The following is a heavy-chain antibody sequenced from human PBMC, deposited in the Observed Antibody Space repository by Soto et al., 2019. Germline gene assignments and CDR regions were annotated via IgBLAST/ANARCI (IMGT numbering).Heavy chain of an antibody. D-gene: IGHD3-3*01. Sequence: SVKVSCKASGGTFSSYAISWLRQSAGQGLEWMGGIIPIFGTANYAQKFQGRVTITADESMSTAYMELSSLRSEDTAVYYCASTIFGIYYYGMDVWGQGTTVTVSS. CDR2: IIPIFGTA. CDR1: GGTFSSYA. CDR3: ASTIFGIYYYGMDV. V-gene: IGHV1-69*13. J-gene: IGHJ6*02.